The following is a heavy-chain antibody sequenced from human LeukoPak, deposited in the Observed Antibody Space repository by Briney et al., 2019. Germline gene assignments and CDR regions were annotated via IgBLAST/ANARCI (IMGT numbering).Heavy chain of an antibody. V-gene: IGHV4-59*01. J-gene: IGHJ2*01. CDR2: VYFRGNA. CDR3: ARGATSGTRYWYFDL. CDR1: GGSMNYYY. D-gene: IGHD6-13*01. Sequence: KPSETLSLTCTVSGGSMNYYYWTWIRQPPGKGLEWIGYVYFRGNANSTPSLQSRVTMSIDTSKNRFSLNLSSVTAADTAVYYCARGATSGTRYWYFDLWGRGTLVTVSS.